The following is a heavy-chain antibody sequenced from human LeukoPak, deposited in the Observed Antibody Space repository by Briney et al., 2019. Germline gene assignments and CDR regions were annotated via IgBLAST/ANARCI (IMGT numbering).Heavy chain of an antibody. CDR1: GFTFSSYG. CDR2: ISYDGSNK. Sequence: AGGSLRLSCAASGFTFSSYGMHWVRQAPGKGLEWVAVISYDGSNKYYADSVKGRFTISRDNSKNTLYLQMNSLRAGDTAVYYCAKEGTTLAYCGGDCYSYYYYGMDVWGQGTTVTVSS. D-gene: IGHD2-21*02. J-gene: IGHJ6*02. CDR3: AKEGTTLAYCGGDCYSYYYYGMDV. V-gene: IGHV3-30*18.